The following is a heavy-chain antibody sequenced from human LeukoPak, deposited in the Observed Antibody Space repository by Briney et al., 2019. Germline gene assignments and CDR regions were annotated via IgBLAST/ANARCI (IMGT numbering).Heavy chain of an antibody. CDR3: AKWSLANYYGMDV. J-gene: IGHJ6*02. D-gene: IGHD3-10*01. CDR1: GFTFSSFG. CDR2: LSFDGTTK. V-gene: IGHV3-30*18. Sequence: GGSLRLSCAASGFTFSSFGMHWVRQAPGKGLEWVAVLSFDGTTKYYTDSVKGRFTISRDNSKNTLYLQMNSLRPEDTAVYYCAKWSLANYYGMDVWGQGTTVTVSS.